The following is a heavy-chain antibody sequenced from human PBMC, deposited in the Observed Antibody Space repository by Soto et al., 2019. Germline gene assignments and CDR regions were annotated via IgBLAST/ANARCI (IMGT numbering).Heavy chain of an antibody. V-gene: IGHV1-18*01. CDR1: GYTFTSYG. J-gene: IGHJ4*02. CDR3: XXXXXXXXXXXXXAXVFDY. Sequence: QVQLVQSGAEVKKPGASVKVSCKASGYTFTSYGITWVRXAXXXXXXWMGWISAYNGNTNYAQKLQGRVTMTTDTXXXXXXXXXXXXXXXXXXXXXXXXXXXXXXXXXXXAXVFDYWGQGTLVTVSA. CDR2: ISAYNGNT.